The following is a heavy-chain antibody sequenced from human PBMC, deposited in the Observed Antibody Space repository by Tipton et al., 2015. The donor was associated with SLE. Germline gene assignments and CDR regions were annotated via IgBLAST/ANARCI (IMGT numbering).Heavy chain of an antibody. CDR2: IYYSGST. CDR1: GGSINNSY. CDR3: ASSYSDYGMDV. Sequence: TLSLTCTVPGGSINNSYWNRIRQPPGKAPEWIGYIYYSGSTNYNPSLKSRVTISVDTSKNQISLQLSSVTAADTAVYYCASSYSDYGMDVWGQGTTVTVSS. V-gene: IGHV4-59*01. J-gene: IGHJ6*02. D-gene: IGHD3-10*01.